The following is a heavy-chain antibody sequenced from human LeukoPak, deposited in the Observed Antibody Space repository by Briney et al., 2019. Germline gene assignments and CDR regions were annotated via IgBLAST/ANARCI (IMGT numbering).Heavy chain of an antibody. Sequence: GGSLRLSCAASGFTFSSYAMSWVRQAPGKGLEWVAVIWYDGSNKYYADSVKGRFTISRDNSKNTLYLQMNSLRAEDTAVYYCARDISSGYDSYWGQGTLVTVSS. CDR1: GFTFSSYA. D-gene: IGHD5-12*01. V-gene: IGHV3-33*08. CDR2: IWYDGSNK. J-gene: IGHJ4*02. CDR3: ARDISSGYDSY.